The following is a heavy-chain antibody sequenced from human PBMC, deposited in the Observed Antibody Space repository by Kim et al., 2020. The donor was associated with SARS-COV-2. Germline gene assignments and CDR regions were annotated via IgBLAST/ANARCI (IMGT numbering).Heavy chain of an antibody. CDR2: IRSKAYGGTT. V-gene: IGHV3-49*03. CDR3: TREDIRIYSNQNPFDY. J-gene: IGHJ4*02. CDR1: GFTFGDYA. Sequence: GGSLRLSCTASGFTFGDYAMSWFRQAPGKGLEWVGFIRSKAYGGTTEYAASVKGRFTISRDDSKSIAYLQMNSLKTEDTAVYYCTREDIRIYSNQNPFDYWGQGTLVTVSS. D-gene: IGHD4-4*01.